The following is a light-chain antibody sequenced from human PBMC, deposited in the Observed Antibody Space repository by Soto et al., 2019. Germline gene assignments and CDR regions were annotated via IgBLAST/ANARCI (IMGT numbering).Light chain of an antibody. V-gene: IGKV3-15*01. CDR1: QSVSSN. CDR3: QQCTNWPRT. CDR2: GAS. Sequence: EIVMTQSPVTLSVSPGERATLSCRASQSVSSNLAWYQQKPGQAPRILIYGASTRATGIPDRFSGSGSGTEFTLTISSLQSEDSAVYYCQQCTNWPRTFGQGTKVEIK. J-gene: IGKJ1*01.